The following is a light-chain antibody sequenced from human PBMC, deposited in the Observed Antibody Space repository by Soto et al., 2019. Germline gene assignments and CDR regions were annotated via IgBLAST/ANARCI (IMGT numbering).Light chain of an antibody. J-gene: IGKJ4*01. V-gene: IGKV3-15*01. CDR2: GAS. Sequence: IVMTQSPATLSVSPGERATLSCRASQSISDKLAWYQQKPGQAPRLLIYGASTRATGIPVRFSGSGSGTEFTLTITSLQSEDFAVYYCQEYNNWRPITFGGGTKVDLK. CDR3: QEYNNWRPIT. CDR1: QSISDK.